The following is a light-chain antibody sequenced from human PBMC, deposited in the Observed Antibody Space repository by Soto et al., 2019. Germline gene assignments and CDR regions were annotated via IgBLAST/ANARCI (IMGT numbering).Light chain of an antibody. CDR3: QNYYSAPRT. CDR2: TAS. CDR1: QGIRDF. V-gene: IGKV1-27*01. Sequence: DIQMTQSPSSLSASVGDRVTITCRASQGIRDFLAWYQQKPGKVPKLLIYTASTLQSGFPSRFSGSGSGTDFTLTISNLQPEDVATYYCQNYYSAPRTFGPGTKVAIK. J-gene: IGKJ3*01.